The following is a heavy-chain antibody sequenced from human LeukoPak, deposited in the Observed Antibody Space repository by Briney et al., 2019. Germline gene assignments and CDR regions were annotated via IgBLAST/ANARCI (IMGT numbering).Heavy chain of an antibody. CDR1: GCSISSYY. Sequence: PSETLSLTCTVSGCSISSYYWSWIRQPPGKGLEWIGYIYYSGSTNYNPSLKSRVTISVDTSKNQFSLKLSSVTAADTAVYYCARGNSHPDYWGQGTLVTVSS. V-gene: IGHV4-59*01. CDR3: ARGNSHPDY. J-gene: IGHJ4*02. CDR2: IYYSGST. D-gene: IGHD4-23*01.